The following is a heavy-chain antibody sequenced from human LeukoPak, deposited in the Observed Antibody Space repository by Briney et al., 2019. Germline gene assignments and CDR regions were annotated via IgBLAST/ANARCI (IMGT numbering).Heavy chain of an antibody. V-gene: IGHV4-34*01. D-gene: IGHD2-8*01. CDR3: ARSLRPQRYCTNGVCYTKVNWFDP. Sequence: PSETLSLTCAVYGGSFSGYYWSWIRQPPGKGLEWIGEINHSGSTNYNPSLKSRVTISIDTSKNQFSLKLSSVTAADTAVYYCARSLRPQRYCTNGVCYTKVNWFDPWGQGTLVTVSS. CDR1: GGSFSGYY. J-gene: IGHJ5*02. CDR2: INHSGST.